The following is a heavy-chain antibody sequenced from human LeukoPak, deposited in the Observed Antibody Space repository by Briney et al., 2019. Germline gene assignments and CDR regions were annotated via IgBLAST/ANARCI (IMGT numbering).Heavy chain of an antibody. CDR2: IHYSGST. CDR3: ARGRENAFDI. CDR1: GGSISSGAYY. J-gene: IGHJ3*02. V-gene: IGHV4-31*03. Sequence: SETLSLPCPVSGGSISSGAYYWSWIRQHPGKGLEWIGYIHYSGSTYYNPSLKSRVTISVDTSKNRFSLKVTSVTAADTAVYYCARGRENAFDIWGQGTMVTVSS.